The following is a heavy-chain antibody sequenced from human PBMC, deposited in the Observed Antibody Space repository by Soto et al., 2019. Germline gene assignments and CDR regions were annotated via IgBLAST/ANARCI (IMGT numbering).Heavy chain of an antibody. V-gene: IGHV3-23*01. CDR1: GFTFSSYA. CDR2: ISGSGGST. Sequence: EVQLLESGGGLVQPGGSLRLSCAASGFTFSSYAMSWVRQAPGKGLEWVSAISGSGGSTYYADSVKGRFTISRDNSKNPLYLQMNSLRAEDTAVYYCAKDRGGIVVVPAAMFHYGMDVWGQGTTVTVSS. J-gene: IGHJ6*02. D-gene: IGHD2-2*01. CDR3: AKDRGGIVVVPAAMFHYGMDV.